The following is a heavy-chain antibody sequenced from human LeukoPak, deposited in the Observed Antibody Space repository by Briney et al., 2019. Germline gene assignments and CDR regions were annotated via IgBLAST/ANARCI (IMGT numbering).Heavy chain of an antibody. J-gene: IGHJ4*02. CDR1: GGTFSSYA. V-gene: IGHV1-69*13. D-gene: IGHD4-17*01. Sequence: SVKVSCKASGGTFSSYAISWVRQAPGQELEWMGGIIPIFGTANYAQKFQGRVTITADESTSTAYMELSSLRSEDTAVYYCARDHSSDYGDYRGFDYWGQGTLVTVSS. CDR3: ARDHSSDYGDYRGFDY. CDR2: IIPIFGTA.